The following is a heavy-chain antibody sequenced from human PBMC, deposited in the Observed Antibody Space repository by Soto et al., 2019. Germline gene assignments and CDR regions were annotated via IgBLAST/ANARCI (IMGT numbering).Heavy chain of an antibody. D-gene: IGHD1-26*01. V-gene: IGHV3-74*01. CDR2: TSSDGSTI. CDR3: ARGRSGIPYGMDV. J-gene: IGHJ6*02. CDR1: GFTFSSYW. Sequence: EVQLVESGGGLVQPGESLRLSCATSGFTFSSYWMHWVRQAPGKGLVWVSCTSSDGSTITYADSVKGRFTISRDNAKNTLDLQMSSLRVEDTAVYYCARGRSGIPYGMDVWGQGTTVTVSS.